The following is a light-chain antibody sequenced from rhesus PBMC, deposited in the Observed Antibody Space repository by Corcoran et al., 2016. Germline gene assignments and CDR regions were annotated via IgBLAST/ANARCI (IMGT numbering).Light chain of an antibody. CDR2: DAS. CDR1: PGISKY. J-gene: IGKJ1*01. V-gene: IGKV1-25*01. Sequence: DIQMTQSPSSLSASVGDTVTITCQASPGISKYLAWYQQKPGKAPKLLIYDASTLQSGVPSRFSVSGSGTEVTLTISSLQPEDFGTYYCQQHNSYPRTFGQGTKVEIK. CDR3: QQHNSYPRT.